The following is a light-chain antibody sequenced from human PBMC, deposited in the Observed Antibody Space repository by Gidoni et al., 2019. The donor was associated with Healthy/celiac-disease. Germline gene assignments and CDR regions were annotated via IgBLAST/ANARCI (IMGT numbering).Light chain of an antibody. V-gene: IGLV2-23*03. Sequence: QSALTQPASVSGSPGQSITLSCTGTSSDVGSDYLVPWYPQHPGKAPKLMIYEGSKRPSGVANRVSGSKSGNTASLKISGLQAEDEADYYCCSYAGSSTFRVFGTGTKVTVL. CDR3: CSYAGSSTFRV. J-gene: IGLJ1*01. CDR2: EGS. CDR1: SSDVGSDYL.